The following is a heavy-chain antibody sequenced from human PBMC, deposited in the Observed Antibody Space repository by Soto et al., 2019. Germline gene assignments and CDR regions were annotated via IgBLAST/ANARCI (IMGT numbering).Heavy chain of an antibody. D-gene: IGHD6-13*01. CDR1: GDSGSSDSAA. Sequence: QALSVPCAISGDSGSSDSAAWNLIRRSPSRGLEWLGRTYYRSKWYNDYAVSVKSRITINPDTSKNQFSLQLNSVTPEDTAVYYCARGGPIGAAAGAGLYYSYGMDVWGQGTTVTVPS. V-gene: IGHV6-1*01. J-gene: IGHJ6*02. CDR3: ARGGPIGAAAGAGLYYSYGMDV. CDR2: TYYRSKWYN.